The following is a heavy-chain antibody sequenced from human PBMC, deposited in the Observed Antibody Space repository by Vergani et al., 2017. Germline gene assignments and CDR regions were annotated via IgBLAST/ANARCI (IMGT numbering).Heavy chain of an antibody. V-gene: IGHV1-2*02. CDR2: INPNSGGT. D-gene: IGHD3-9*01. CDR3: ARAFSEIDFFRPFDY. J-gene: IGHJ4*02. Sequence: QVQLVQSGAEVKKPGASVKVSCKASGYTFTGYYMHWVRQAPGQGLEWMGWINPNSGGTNYAQKFQGRVTMTRDTSISTAYMELSRLRSDDTAVYYCARAFSEIDFFRPFDYWGQGTLVTVSS. CDR1: GYTFTGYY.